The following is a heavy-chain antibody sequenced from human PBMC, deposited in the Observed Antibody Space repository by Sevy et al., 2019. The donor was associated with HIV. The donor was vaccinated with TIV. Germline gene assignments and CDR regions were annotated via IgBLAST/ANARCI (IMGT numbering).Heavy chain of an antibody. CDR1: GFTFSNAW. D-gene: IGHD3-10*01. CDR3: TTDPPFQLLWFGESLDY. Sequence: GGSLRLSCAASGFTFSNAWMSWVRQAPGKGLEWVGRIKSKTDGGTTDYAAPVKGRFTISRDDSKNTLYLQMNSLKTEDTAVYYCTTDPPFQLLWFGESLDYWGQGTLVTVSS. CDR2: IKSKTDGGTT. J-gene: IGHJ4*02. V-gene: IGHV3-15*01.